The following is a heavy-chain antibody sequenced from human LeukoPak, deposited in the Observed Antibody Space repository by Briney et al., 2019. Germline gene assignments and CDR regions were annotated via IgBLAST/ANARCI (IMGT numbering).Heavy chain of an antibody. J-gene: IGHJ5*01. V-gene: IGHV3-11*06. CDR2: ISSGSSYT. CDR1: GFTFSDYY. CDR3: AQGKYWYDF. Sequence: GGSLRLSCAASGFTFSDYYMSWIRQAPGKGLQWVSYISSGSSYTNYADSVKGRFTISRDNAKNSLYLQMNGLRDEDTAVYYCAQGKYWYDFWGQGSLVTVSS.